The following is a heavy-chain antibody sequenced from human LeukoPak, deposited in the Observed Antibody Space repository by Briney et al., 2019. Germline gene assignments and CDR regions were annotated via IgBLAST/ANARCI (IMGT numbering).Heavy chain of an antibody. CDR2: IKQDGSEK. J-gene: IGHJ4*02. CDR1: GFTLSNYW. CDR3: VRIRGVWLYDC. Sequence: GGSLRLSCAASGFTLSNYWMSWVRQAPGKGLEWVANIKQDGSEKYYVDSVEGRFTISRDNAKNSLHLQMNSLRPEDTAVYYCVRIRGVWLYDCWGQGTLVTDSS. V-gene: IGHV3-7*01. D-gene: IGHD3-22*01.